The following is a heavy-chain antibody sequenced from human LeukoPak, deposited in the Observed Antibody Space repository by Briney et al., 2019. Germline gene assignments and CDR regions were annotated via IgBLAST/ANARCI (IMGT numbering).Heavy chain of an antibody. V-gene: IGHV4-4*07. Sequence: SETLSLTCTVFGGSISSYYWSWIRQPAGKGLEWIGRIYTSGSTNYNPSLKSRVTMSVDTSKNQFSLKLSSVTAADTAVYYCARMANYYDSSGARFDPWGQGTLVTVSS. CDR1: GGSISSYY. D-gene: IGHD3-22*01. CDR2: IYTSGST. J-gene: IGHJ5*02. CDR3: ARMANYYDSSGARFDP.